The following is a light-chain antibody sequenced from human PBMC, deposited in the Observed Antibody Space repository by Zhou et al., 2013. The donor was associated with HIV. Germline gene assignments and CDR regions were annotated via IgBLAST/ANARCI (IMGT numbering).Light chain of an antibody. V-gene: IGKV1-39*01. CDR2: AAS. J-gene: IGKJ4*01. CDR1: QNIRSY. Sequence: DIQMTQSPSLLSASVGDRVSITCRASQNIRSYLNWYQQKPGEAPKVLIYAASSLQSGVPSRFSGSGSGTDFTLTIDSLRPEDSASYYCQQSYSVPVTFGGGTKV. CDR3: QQSYSVPVT.